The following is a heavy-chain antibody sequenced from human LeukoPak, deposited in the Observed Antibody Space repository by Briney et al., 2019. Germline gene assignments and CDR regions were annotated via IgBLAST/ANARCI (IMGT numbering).Heavy chain of an antibody. V-gene: IGHV1-46*01. Sequence: ASVKVSCKASGYTFTSYYMHWVRQAPGQGLEWMGIINPSGGSTSYAQKFQGRVTMTRDTSTSTVYMELSSLRSEDTAVYYCARDDLPRYDSSGYSFDYWGQGTLVTVSS. CDR3: ARDDLPRYDSSGYSFDY. CDR1: GYTFTSYY. J-gene: IGHJ4*02. D-gene: IGHD3-22*01. CDR2: INPSGGST.